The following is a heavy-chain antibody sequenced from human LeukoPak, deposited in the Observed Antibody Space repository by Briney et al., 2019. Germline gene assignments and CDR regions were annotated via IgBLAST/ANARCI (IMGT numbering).Heavy chain of an antibody. J-gene: IGHJ4*02. CDR2: ITYDGSNE. Sequence: GRSLRLSCAASGFTFSSYGMHWVRQAPGKGLEWVAVITYDGSNEYYLDSVKGRFTISRDNSKNTLYLQMNSLRAEDTAVYYCAKVASMVRGVIQLEDWGQGTLVTVSS. V-gene: IGHV3-30*18. CDR1: GFTFSSYG. D-gene: IGHD3-10*01. CDR3: AKVASMVRGVIQLED.